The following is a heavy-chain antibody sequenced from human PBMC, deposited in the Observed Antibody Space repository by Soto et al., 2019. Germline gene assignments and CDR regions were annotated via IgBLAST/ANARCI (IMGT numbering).Heavy chain of an antibody. CDR1: GGSISSSNW. V-gene: IGHV4-4*02. J-gene: IGHJ4*02. D-gene: IGHD5-12*01. Sequence: KPSETLSLTCAVSGGSISSSNWWSWVRQPPGKGLEWIGEIYHSGSTNYNPSLKSRVTISVDKSKNQFSLKLSSVTAADTAVYYCARGRWLQSRGYYFDYWGQGTLVTVSS. CDR2: IYHSGST. CDR3: ARGRWLQSRGYYFDY.